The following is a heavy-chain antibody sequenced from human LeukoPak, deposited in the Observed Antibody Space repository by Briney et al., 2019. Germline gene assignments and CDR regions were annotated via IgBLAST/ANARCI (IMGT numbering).Heavy chain of an antibody. Sequence: SETLSLTCTVSGGSISSSSYYWGWIRQPPGKGLEWIGSIYYSGSTYYNPSLKSRVTISVDTSKNQFSLKLSSVTAADTAVYYCARGQDYDFDYWGQGTLVTVSS. CDR3: ARGQDYDFDY. CDR2: IYYSGST. CDR1: GGSISSSSYY. V-gene: IGHV4-39*07. D-gene: IGHD4-17*01. J-gene: IGHJ4*02.